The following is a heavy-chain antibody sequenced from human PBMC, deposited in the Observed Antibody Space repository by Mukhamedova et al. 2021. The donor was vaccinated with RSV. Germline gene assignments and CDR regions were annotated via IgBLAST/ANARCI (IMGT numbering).Heavy chain of an antibody. CDR2: ST. V-gene: IGHV4-4*07. Sequence: STNYNPSLKSRVTMSVDTSKNQFSLKLSSVTAADTAVYYCARAHYYDSIKGIQHAFDIWGQGTMVTVSS. D-gene: IGHD3-22*01. CDR3: ARAHYYDSIKGIQHAFDI. J-gene: IGHJ3*02.